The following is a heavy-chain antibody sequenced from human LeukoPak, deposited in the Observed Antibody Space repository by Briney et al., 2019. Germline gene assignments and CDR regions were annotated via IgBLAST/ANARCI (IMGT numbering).Heavy chain of an antibody. CDR2: IYYSGST. CDR1: GGSISSCY. J-gene: IGHJ4*02. V-gene: IGHV4-59*08. CDR3: AGHAPPYDYVWGSYRNQIDY. Sequence: KPSETLSLTCTVSGGSISSCYWSWIRQPPGKGLEWIGYIYYSGSTNYNPSLKSRVTISVDTSKNQFSLKLSSVTAADTAVYYCAGHAPPYDYVWGSYRNQIDYWGQGTLVTVSS. D-gene: IGHD3-16*02.